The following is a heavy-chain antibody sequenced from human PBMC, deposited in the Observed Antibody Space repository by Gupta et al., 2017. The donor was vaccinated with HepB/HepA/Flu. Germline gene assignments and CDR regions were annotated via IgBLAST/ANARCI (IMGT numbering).Heavy chain of an antibody. CDR2: IKSKIDGGTI. Sequence: QVVESGGGLVKPGESLRVSCAVSGFTVSDAWMSWVRQAPGKGLEWVGSIKSKIDGGTIDYAAPVKGRFIISRDDSKNTLYLQMNSLKSEDTAIYYCTQLAYGSWGQGTLVTVSS. CDR1: GFTVSDAW. CDR3: TQLAYGS. D-gene: IGHD6-6*01. V-gene: IGHV3-15*01. J-gene: IGHJ5*02.